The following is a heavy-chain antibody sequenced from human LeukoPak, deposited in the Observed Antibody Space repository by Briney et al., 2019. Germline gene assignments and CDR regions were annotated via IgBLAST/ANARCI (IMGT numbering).Heavy chain of an antibody. J-gene: IGHJ4*02. CDR3: ASNVGPPAFDY. Sequence: SETLSLTCAVYGGSFSGYYWSWVRQPPGKGLEWIGEINHSGSTNYNPSLKSRVTISVDTSKNQFSLKLSSVTAADTAVYYCASNVGPPAFDYWGQGTLVTVSS. CDR2: INHSGST. V-gene: IGHV4-34*01. CDR1: GGSFSGYY.